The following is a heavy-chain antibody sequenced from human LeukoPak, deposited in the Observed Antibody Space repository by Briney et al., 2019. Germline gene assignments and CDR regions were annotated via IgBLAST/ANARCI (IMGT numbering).Heavy chain of an antibody. J-gene: IGHJ4*02. CDR2: ISGSGGST. CDR3: AKDPLYDFLSGYHLDY. V-gene: IGHV3-23*01. CDR1: GFTFSSYA. D-gene: IGHD3-3*01. Sequence: GGSLRLSCAASGFTFSSYAMSWVRQAPGNGLEWVSAISGSGGSTYYADSVKGRFTISRDNSKNTLYLQMNSLRAEDTAVYYCAKDPLYDFLSGYHLDYWGQGTLVTVSS.